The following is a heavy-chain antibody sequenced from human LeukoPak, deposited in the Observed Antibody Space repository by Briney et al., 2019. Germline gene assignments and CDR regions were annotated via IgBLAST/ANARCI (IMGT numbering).Heavy chain of an antibody. CDR3: ARRRGRDTAMVVVFTPRGYYFDY. V-gene: IGHV4-34*01. CDR2: INHSGST. Sequence: PSETLSLTCAVYGGSFSGYYWSWIRQPPGKGLEWIGEINHSGSTNYNPSLKSRVTISVDTSKNQFSLKLSSVTAADTAVYYCARRRGRDTAMVVVFTPRGYYFDYWGQGTLVTVSS. D-gene: IGHD5-18*01. J-gene: IGHJ4*02. CDR1: GGSFSGYY.